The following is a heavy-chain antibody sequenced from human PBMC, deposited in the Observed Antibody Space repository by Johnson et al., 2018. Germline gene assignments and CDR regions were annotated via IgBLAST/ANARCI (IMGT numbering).Heavy chain of an antibody. CDR2: INHSGST. Sequence: QERLQQWGAGLLKPSETLSLTCAVYGGSFSGYYWSWIRQPPGKGLEWIGEINHSGSTNYNPSLKSRVTISVDTSKNQFSLKLSSVTAADTAGYYCARSRDGYNGGAFDIWGEGTMVTVSS. J-gene: IGHJ3*02. D-gene: IGHD5-24*01. CDR1: GGSFSGYY. V-gene: IGHV4-34*01. CDR3: ARSRDGYNGGAFDI.